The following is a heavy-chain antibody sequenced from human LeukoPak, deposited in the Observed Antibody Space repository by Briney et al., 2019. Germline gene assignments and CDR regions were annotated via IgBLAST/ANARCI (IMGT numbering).Heavy chain of an antibody. J-gene: IGHJ6*03. D-gene: IGHD1-26*01. CDR1: GGSISSGGYY. CDR2: IYHSGST. CDR3: ARPTWDLPPGGLYYNYYIDV. V-gene: IGHV4-30-2*01. Sequence: SQTLSLTCTVSGGSISSGGYYWSWIRQPPGKGLEWIGYIYHSGSTYYNPSLKSRVTISVDRSKNQFSLKLSSVTAADTAVYYCARPTWDLPPGGLYYNYYIDVWDKGATVTVSS.